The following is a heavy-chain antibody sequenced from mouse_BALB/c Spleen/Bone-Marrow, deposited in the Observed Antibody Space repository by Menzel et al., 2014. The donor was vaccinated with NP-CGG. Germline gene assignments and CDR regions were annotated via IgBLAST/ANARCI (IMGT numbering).Heavy chain of an antibody. Sequence: EVQLQQSGPELVKPGASVKMSCKASGYTFTSYVMHWVKQKPGQGLEWIGYINPYNDGTKYNEKFKGKATLTSGKSSSTAYMELSSLTSEDSAVYYCAREGGYYGSLYAMDYWGQGTSVTVSS. D-gene: IGHD1-1*01. V-gene: IGHV1-14*01. CDR2: INPYNDGT. J-gene: IGHJ4*01. CDR3: AREGGYYGSLYAMDY. CDR1: GYTFTSYV.